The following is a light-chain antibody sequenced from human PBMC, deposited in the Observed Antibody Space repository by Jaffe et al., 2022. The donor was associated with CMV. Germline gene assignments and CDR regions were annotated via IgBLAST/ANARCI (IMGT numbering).Light chain of an antibody. CDR3: SSYAGSNNLGV. Sequence: QSALTQPPSASGSPGQSVTISCTGTSSDVGRYNYVSWYQQHPGKAPKLMIYEVSKRPSGVPDRFSGSKSGNTASLTVSGLQTVDEADYYCSSYAGSNNLGVFGGGTKLTVL. V-gene: IGLV2-8*01. CDR1: SSDVGRYNY. J-gene: IGLJ3*02. CDR2: EVS.